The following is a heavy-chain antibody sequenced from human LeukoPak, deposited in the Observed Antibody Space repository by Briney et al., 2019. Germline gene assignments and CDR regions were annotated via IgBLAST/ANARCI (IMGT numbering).Heavy chain of an antibody. J-gene: IGHJ6*03. V-gene: IGHV3-64*01. D-gene: IGHD2-2*01. CDR3: ARDTLYCSRSSCPLGYMDV. CDR1: GFTFSTYT. Sequence: GGSLRLSCAASGFTFSTYTMHWVRQAPGKGLEYVSSISGAGGNTYYASSVKVRFTISRDNSKNTVYLQMGSLRAEDMAVYYCARDTLYCSRSSCPLGYMDVWGKGTTVTVS. CDR2: ISGAGGNT.